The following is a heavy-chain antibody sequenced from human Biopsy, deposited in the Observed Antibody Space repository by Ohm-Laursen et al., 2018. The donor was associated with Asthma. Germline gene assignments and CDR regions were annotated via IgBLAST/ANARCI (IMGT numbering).Heavy chain of an antibody. CDR2: ISVYNGNT. CDR1: GYTFNSAG. V-gene: IGHV1-18*01. J-gene: IGHJ6*02. D-gene: IGHD3-10*01. CDR3: ARAVDYSHYYGIDV. Sequence: ATVKISCNTSGYTFNSAGIAWVRQAPGQGLEWMGWISVYNGNTKVAQKLQDRVTMITDTSTSTAYMELRSLRSDDTAVYFCARAVDYSHYYGIDVWGQGTTVTVS.